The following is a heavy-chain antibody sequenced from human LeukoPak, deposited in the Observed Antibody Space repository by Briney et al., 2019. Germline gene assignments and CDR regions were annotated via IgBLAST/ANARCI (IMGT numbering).Heavy chain of an antibody. CDR2: ISGSGGVT. V-gene: IGHV3-23*01. Sequence: GGSLRLSCAASGFTFSSYAMSWVRQAPGKGLEWVSAISGSGGVTHYAHSVKGRFTISRDNSKNTSYLQINSPRAEDTAVYYCAKPYTSGWYVGDWGPGTLVTVSS. J-gene: IGHJ4*02. CDR3: AKPYTSGWYVGD. D-gene: IGHD6-19*01. CDR1: GFTFSSYA.